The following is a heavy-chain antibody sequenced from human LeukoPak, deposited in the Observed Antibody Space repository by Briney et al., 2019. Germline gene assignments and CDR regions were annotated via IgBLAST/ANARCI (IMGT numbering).Heavy chain of an antibody. V-gene: IGHV3-30*02. CDR3: EKDGGRGVIDY. Sequence: GGSLRLSCAASGFTFSSYGMHWLRQAPGKGLEWVTFIRYDGSDKYYVDSVKGRFTTSRDNSKNTLYLQMNSLGAEDTAVYDCEKDGGRGVIDYWGQGTLVTVSS. J-gene: IGHJ4*02. CDR2: IRYDGSDK. CDR1: GFTFSSYG. D-gene: IGHD2-15*01.